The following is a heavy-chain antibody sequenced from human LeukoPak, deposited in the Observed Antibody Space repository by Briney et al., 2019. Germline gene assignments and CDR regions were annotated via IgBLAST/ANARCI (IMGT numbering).Heavy chain of an antibody. D-gene: IGHD3-22*01. CDR2: IYYSGST. J-gene: IGHJ4*02. V-gene: IGHV4-59*01. CDR1: GDSISSYY. Sequence: SETLSLTCTVSGDSISSYYWSWIRQPPGKGLEWIGYIYYSGSTNYNPSLKSRVTISVDTSKKQFSLKLSSVTAADTAVYYCAREMIASGYFDYWGQGTLVTVSS. CDR3: AREMIASGYFDY.